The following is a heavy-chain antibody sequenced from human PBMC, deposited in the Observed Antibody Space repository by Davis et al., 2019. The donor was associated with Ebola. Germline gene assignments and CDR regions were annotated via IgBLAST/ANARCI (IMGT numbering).Heavy chain of an antibody. J-gene: IGHJ4*02. CDR2: ISYDGSNK. V-gene: IGHV3-30-3*01. CDR3: AKVGWFGY. D-gene: IGHD3-10*01. Sequence: GESLKISCAASGFTFSSYAMHWVRQAPGKGLEWVAVISYDGSNKYYADSVKGRFTISRDNSKSTLYLQMNSLRTEDTAVYYCAKVGWFGYWGQGTLVTVSS. CDR1: GFTFSSYA.